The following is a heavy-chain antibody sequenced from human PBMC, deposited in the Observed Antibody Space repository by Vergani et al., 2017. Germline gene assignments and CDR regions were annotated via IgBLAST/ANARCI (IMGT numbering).Heavy chain of an antibody. CDR1: GFTFSSYS. V-gene: IGHV3-48*04. D-gene: IGHD1-26*01. J-gene: IGHJ4*02. Sequence: EVQLVESGGGLVQPGGSLRLSCAASGFTFSSYSMNWVRQAPGKGLEWVSYISSSSSYTNYADSVKGRFTISRDNAKNSLYLQMNSLRAEDTAVYYCARDSVGATTDYWGQGTLVTVSS. CDR3: ARDSVGATTDY. CDR2: ISSSSSYT.